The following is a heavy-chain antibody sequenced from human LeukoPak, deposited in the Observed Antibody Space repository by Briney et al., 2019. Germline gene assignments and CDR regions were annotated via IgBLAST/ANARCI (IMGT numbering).Heavy chain of an antibody. V-gene: IGHV3-30*02. J-gene: IGHJ4*02. CDR2: IRYDGSNK. CDR1: GFTFSSYG. Sequence: RGSLRLSCAASGFTFSSYGMHWVRQAPGKGLEWVAFIRYDGSNKYYADSVKGRFTISRDNSKNTLYLQMNSLRAEDTAVYYCAKDNYDYGDYDGGDYWGQGNLVTVSS. CDR3: AKDNYDYGDYDGGDY. D-gene: IGHD4-17*01.